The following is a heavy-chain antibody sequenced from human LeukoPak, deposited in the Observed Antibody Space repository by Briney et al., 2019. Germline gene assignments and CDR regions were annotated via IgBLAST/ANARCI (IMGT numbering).Heavy chain of an antibody. CDR2: IFPADSDT. J-gene: IGHJ4*02. D-gene: IGHD1/OR15-1a*01. V-gene: IGHV5-51*01. Sequence: GESLKISCKGSGCIFTTYWIGWVRQVPGKGLEWMGIIFPADSDTRYSPSFQGQVTISADKSISTAYLQWSSLKASDTAMYYCARLEGPRTNFDYWGQGTLVTVSS. CDR3: ARLEGPRTNFDY. CDR1: GCIFTTYW.